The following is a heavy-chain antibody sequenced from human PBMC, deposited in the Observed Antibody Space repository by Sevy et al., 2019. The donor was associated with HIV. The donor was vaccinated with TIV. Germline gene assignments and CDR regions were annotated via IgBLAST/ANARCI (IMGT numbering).Heavy chain of an antibody. J-gene: IGHJ4*02. Sequence: GGSLRLSCAASGFTFSSYAMSWVRQAPGKGLEWVSAISGSGGSTYYADSVKGRFTISRDNSKNTLYLQMNSLRAEDTAVYYCAKPYRLNYYDSRGYVPDWAQGTLVTVSS. CDR1: GFTFSSYA. V-gene: IGHV3-23*01. CDR2: ISGSGGST. CDR3: AKPYRLNYYDSRGYVPD. D-gene: IGHD3-22*01.